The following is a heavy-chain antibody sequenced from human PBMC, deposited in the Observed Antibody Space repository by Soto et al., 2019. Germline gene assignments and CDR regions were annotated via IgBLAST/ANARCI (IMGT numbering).Heavy chain of an antibody. CDR2: IYYSGST. CDR1: GGSISGGGYY. CDR3: AGVRGINVFDY. Sequence: PSETLSLTCTVAGGSISGGGYYWSWIKQHPGKGLEWIGYIYYSGSTYYNPSLKSRVTISVDTSKNQFSLKLSSVTAADTAVYYCAGVRGINVFDYWGPGTLVTVSS. D-gene: IGHD3-10*01. V-gene: IGHV4-31*03. J-gene: IGHJ4*02.